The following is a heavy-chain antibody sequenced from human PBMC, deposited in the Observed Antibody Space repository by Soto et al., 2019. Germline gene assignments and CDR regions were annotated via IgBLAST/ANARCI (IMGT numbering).Heavy chain of an antibody. Sequence: QVQLVESGGGVVQPGRSLRLSCAASGFTFSSYGMHWVRQAPGKGLEWVAVIWYDGSNKYYADSVKGRFTISRDNSKNTLYLQMNSLRAEDTAVYYCARALTVLATPSLFDPWGQGTLVTVSS. CDR2: IWYDGSNK. CDR3: ARALTVLATPSLFDP. D-gene: IGHD4-17*01. J-gene: IGHJ5*02. V-gene: IGHV3-33*01. CDR1: GFTFSSYG.